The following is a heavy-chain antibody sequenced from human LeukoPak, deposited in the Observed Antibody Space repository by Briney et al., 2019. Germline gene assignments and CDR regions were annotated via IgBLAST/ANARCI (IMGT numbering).Heavy chain of an antibody. CDR2: TKPAGSAE. D-gene: IGHD2-15*01. Sequence: VGALRLSCAASGFTFRNYWMGSVRQAPGEGREWVANTKPAGSAEYYADSVRGRFTTSRDNANNFLYLQMNSLRAEDTAVYYCARDGGLKTNFDYWGQGTLVTVSS. V-gene: IGHV3-7*01. J-gene: IGHJ4*02. CDR1: GFTFRNYW. CDR3: ARDGGLKTNFDY.